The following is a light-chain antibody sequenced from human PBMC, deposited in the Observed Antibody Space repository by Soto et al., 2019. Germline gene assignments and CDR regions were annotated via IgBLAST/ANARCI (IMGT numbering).Light chain of an antibody. CDR1: QTISSW. CDR3: QHYNSSSEA. J-gene: IGKJ1*01. Sequence: DIQMTQSPSTLSGSVGDRVTITCLASQTISSWLAWYQQKPGKAPKLLIYTASTLKSGVPSRFSGSGSGTEFTLTISSLQPDDFATYYCQHYNSSSEAFGQGTKVDIK. V-gene: IGKV1-5*03. CDR2: TAS.